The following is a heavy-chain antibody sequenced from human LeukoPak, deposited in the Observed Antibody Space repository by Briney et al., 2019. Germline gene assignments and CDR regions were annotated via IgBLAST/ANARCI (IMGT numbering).Heavy chain of an antibody. CDR1: GYSFTSYW. CDR3: ARRASATEDLDY. CDR2: IYTGDSDT. J-gene: IGHJ4*02. V-gene: IGHV5-51*01. Sequence: GESLKISCRGSGYSFTSYWIAWVRQMPGKGLEWMGIIYTGDSDTRYSPSFQGQVTISADKSISTAYLQWSSLKASDTAIYYCARRASATEDLDYWGQGTLVTVSS.